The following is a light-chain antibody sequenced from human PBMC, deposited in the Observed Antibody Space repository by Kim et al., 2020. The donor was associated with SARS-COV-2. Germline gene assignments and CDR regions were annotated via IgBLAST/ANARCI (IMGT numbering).Light chain of an antibody. CDR2: AAS. CDR1: QGIRSY. Sequence: AIRLTQSPSSLSASAGDRVSITCRASQGIRSYLAWYQQRPGKAPNLLIYAASTLQPGVPSRFSGSGSGTEFTLTINSQQSEDFATYYCQHYYSYPWTFGQGTKVDIK. V-gene: IGKV1-8*01. CDR3: QHYYSYPWT. J-gene: IGKJ1*01.